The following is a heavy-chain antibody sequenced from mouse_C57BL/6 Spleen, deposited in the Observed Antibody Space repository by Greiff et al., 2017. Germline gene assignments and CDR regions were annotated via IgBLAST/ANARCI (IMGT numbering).Heavy chain of an antibody. CDR3: ARDGGYYPFAY. V-gene: IGHV3-6*01. CDR1: GYSITSGYY. J-gene: IGHJ3*01. Sequence: EVKLQESGPGLVKPSQSLSLTCSVTGYSITSGYYWNWIRQFPGNKLEWMGYISYDGSNNYNPSLKNRISITRDTSKNQFFLKLNSVTTEDTATYYCARDGGYYPFAYWGQGTLVTVSA. CDR2: ISYDGSN. D-gene: IGHD2-3*01.